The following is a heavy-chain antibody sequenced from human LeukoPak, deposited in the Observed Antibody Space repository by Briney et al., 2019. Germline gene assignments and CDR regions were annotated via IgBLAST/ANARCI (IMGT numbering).Heavy chain of an antibody. Sequence: EASVKVSCKASGYTFTSYYMHWVRQAPGQGLEWMGIINPSGGSTSYAQKFQGRVTMTRDTSTSTVYMELSSLRSEDTAVYYCARGRDYYDSSGYSQDYWGQGTLVTVSS. J-gene: IGHJ4*02. CDR3: ARGRDYYDSSGYSQDY. CDR2: INPSGGST. CDR1: GYTFTSYY. D-gene: IGHD3-22*01. V-gene: IGHV1-46*01.